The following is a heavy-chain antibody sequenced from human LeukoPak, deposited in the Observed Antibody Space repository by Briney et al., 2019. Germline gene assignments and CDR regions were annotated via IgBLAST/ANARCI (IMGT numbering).Heavy chain of an antibody. J-gene: IGHJ4*02. Sequence: PSETLSLTCTVSGGSISSYYWSWIRQPPGKGLEWIGYIYYSGSTNYNPSLKSRVTISVDTSKNQFSLKLSSVTAADTAVYYCARGLFAAAGTIFDHWGQGTLVTVSS. CDR2: IYYSGST. CDR1: GGSISSYY. V-gene: IGHV4-59*01. CDR3: ARGLFAAAGTIFDH. D-gene: IGHD6-13*01.